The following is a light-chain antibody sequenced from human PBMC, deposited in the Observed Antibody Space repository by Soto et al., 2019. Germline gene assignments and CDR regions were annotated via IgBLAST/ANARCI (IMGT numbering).Light chain of an antibody. CDR1: SSGVGGYNY. CDR3: SSYTSSSTVV. CDR2: EVS. Sequence: QSALTQPASVSGSPGQSITISCTGTSSGVGGYNYVSWYQQPPGKAPKLMIYEVSNRPSGVSNRFSGSKSGNTASLTISGLQAEDEADYYCSSYTSSSTVVFGGGTKVTVL. V-gene: IGLV2-14*01. J-gene: IGLJ2*01.